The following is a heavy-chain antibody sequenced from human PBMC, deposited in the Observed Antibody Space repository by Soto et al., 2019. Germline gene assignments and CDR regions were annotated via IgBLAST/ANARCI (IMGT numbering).Heavy chain of an antibody. Sequence: QVQLQESGPGLVKPSQTLSLTCTVSGGSISGGGYYWSGIGQHPGKGLEGIGYIYYSGSTYYNPSLKSRVTISVDTSKNQFSLKLSSVTAADTAVYYCARVRIAAAGNEYFQHWGQGTLVTVSS. V-gene: IGHV4-31*03. J-gene: IGHJ1*01. CDR3: ARVRIAAAGNEYFQH. CDR2: IYYSGST. D-gene: IGHD6-13*01. CDR1: GGSISGGGYY.